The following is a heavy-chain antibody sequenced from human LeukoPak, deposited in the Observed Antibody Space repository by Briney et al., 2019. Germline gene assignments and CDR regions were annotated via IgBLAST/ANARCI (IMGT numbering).Heavy chain of an antibody. Sequence: SETLSLTCTVSGGSVSSGSYFWSWIRQPPGKGLEWLGYIYYSGSTNYNPSLESRVTISKDTSKNQFSLKLSSVTAADTAVYYCAREAHCSGGSCYYADYWGQGNLVTVSS. D-gene: IGHD2-15*01. J-gene: IGHJ4*02. CDR2: IYYSGST. V-gene: IGHV4-61*01. CDR3: AREAHCSGGSCYYADY. CDR1: GGSVSSGSYF.